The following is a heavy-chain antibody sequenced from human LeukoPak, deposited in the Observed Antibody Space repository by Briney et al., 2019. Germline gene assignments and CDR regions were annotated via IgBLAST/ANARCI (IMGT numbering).Heavy chain of an antibody. CDR1: GYTFTNCA. D-gene: IGHD1/OR15-1a*01. CDR2: IGGSGSTI. V-gene: IGHV3-48*03. J-gene: IGHJ3*02. Sequence: PGGSLRLSCAASGYTFTNCAMSWVRQAPGKGLEWVAYIGGSGSTIYYGDSVKGRFTISRDNAKNSLYLQINSLRAEDTAVYYCARDEQRTGAFDIWGQGTMVTVSS. CDR3: ARDEQRTGAFDI.